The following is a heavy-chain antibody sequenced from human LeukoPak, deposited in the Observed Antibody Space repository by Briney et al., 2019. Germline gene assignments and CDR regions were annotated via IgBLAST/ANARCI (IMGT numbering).Heavy chain of an antibody. V-gene: IGHV1-18*01. Sequence: GASVKVSCKASGYTFSSHGYTWVRQAPGQGLEGMGWISAYNGNTDYAQKFQGRVTMTTDTSTSKAYMELRSLRSDDTAVYFCARAYYHDTSSYQGFDFWGQGTLVTVSS. J-gene: IGHJ4*02. CDR3: ARAYYHDTSSYQGFDF. CDR1: GYTFSSHG. CDR2: ISAYNGNT. D-gene: IGHD3-22*01.